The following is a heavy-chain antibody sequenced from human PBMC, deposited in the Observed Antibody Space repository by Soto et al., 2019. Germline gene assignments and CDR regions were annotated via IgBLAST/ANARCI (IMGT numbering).Heavy chain of an antibody. Sequence: PGGSLRLSCAASGFTFSSYAMSWVRQAPGKGLEWVSAISGSGGSTDYAASVKGRFTISRDNSRSTLFLQMTNLRADDSAVYHCVKGRYNSRWPNFDYWGQGALVTVSS. CDR3: VKGRYNSRWPNFDY. CDR2: ISGSGGST. V-gene: IGHV3-23*01. D-gene: IGHD1-20*01. J-gene: IGHJ4*02. CDR1: GFTFSSYA.